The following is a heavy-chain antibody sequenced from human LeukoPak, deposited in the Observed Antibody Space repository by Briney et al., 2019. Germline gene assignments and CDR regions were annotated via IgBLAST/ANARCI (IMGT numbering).Heavy chain of an antibody. Sequence: GGSLRLSCAASGFTFSNAWMNWVRQAPGKGLEWVGRIKSKADGGISDYAEPVKGRFTFSRDDSKNTLYPLMNGLKTEDTAVYYCTTTYHYDSSPGSFDYWGQGTLVTVSS. V-gene: IGHV3-15*01. CDR3: TTTYHYDSSPGSFDY. D-gene: IGHD3-22*01. CDR1: GFTFSNAW. J-gene: IGHJ4*02. CDR2: IKSKADGGIS.